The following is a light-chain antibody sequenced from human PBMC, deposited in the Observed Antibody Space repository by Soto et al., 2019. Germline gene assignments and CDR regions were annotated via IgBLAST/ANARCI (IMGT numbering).Light chain of an antibody. V-gene: IGKV3D-15*01. CDR1: QSIRSN. Sequence: EIERTQSPATRSVSAGERATIACRASQSIRSNLAWYHQRPGQAPRLLIHGASSMHTGIPYRFSGSGSGTEFTLSIRSLQPEDFAVYYCQQPCTWPINFGHGTRLEI. CDR2: GAS. J-gene: IGKJ5*01. CDR3: QQPCTWPIN.